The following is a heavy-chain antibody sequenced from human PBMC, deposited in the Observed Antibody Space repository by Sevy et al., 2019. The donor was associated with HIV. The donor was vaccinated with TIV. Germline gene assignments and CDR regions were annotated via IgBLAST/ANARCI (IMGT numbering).Heavy chain of an antibody. CDR2: MYYSRTT. D-gene: IGHD1-20*01. CDR1: GDSISSSDYY. V-gene: IGHV4-39*01. J-gene: IGHJ1*01. Sequence: SETLSLTCTVSGDSISSSDYYWAWIRQPPGKGLDYIGSMYYSRTTYYNPSLKSRITISIDTSKNQFSLNLRSATAADTSVYYCASWRITSTCGYFQHWGQGTLVTVSS. CDR3: ASWRITSTCGYFQH.